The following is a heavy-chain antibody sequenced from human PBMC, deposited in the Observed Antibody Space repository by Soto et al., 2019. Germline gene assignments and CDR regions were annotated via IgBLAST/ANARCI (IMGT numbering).Heavy chain of an antibody. CDR2: ISSSSSYI. CDR3: ARDRGAWDDILTGYYSYYYGMDV. V-gene: IGHV3-21*01. J-gene: IGHJ6*02. CDR1: GFTFSSYS. D-gene: IGHD3-9*01. Sequence: GGSLRLSCAASGFTFSSYSMNWVRQAPGKGLEWVSSISSSSSYIYYADSVKGRFTISRDNAKNSLYLQMNSLRAEDTAVYYCARDRGAWDDILTGYYSYYYGMDVWGQGTTVTVSS.